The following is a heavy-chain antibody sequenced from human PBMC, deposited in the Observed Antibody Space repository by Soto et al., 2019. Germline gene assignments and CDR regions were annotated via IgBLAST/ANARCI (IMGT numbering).Heavy chain of an antibody. V-gene: IGHV4-59*01. Sequence: SETLSLTCHVSGSSMSDYYWSWIRQSPGKGLEWFGYIYHTGTTNYNPSLKSRVTMSIDTSSNQFSPRVRSVTAADTAVYFCTGIAGTPNLLDLWGQGTPVIVSS. CDR3: TGIAGTPNLLDL. J-gene: IGHJ6*01. CDR2: IYHTGTT. CDR1: GSSMSDYY. D-gene: IGHD1-20*01.